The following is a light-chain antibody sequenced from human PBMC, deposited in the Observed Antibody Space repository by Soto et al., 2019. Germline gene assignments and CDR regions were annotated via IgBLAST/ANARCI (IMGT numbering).Light chain of an antibody. Sequence: QSALTQPASVSGSPGQSITISCTGTSSDVGSYNYVSWYQQHPGKAPKLMIYDVSNRPSGVSNRFSGSKSGNTASLTISGLQAEDEADYYCSSYSISSTLGVFGGGTMLTVL. CDR1: SSDVGSYNY. J-gene: IGLJ2*01. CDR3: SSYSISSTLGV. CDR2: DVS. V-gene: IGLV2-14*01.